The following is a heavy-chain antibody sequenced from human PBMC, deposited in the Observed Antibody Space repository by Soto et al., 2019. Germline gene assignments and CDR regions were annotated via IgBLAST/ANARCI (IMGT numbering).Heavy chain of an antibody. CDR1: GYTFTSYG. J-gene: IGHJ3*02. V-gene: IGHV1-18*01. D-gene: IGHD2-15*01. CDR3: ARDSGYCSGGSCYSGDAFDI. CDR2: ISAYNGNT. Sequence: ASVKVSCKASGYTFTSYGISWVRQAPGQGLEWMGWISAYNGNTNYAQKLQGRVTMTTDTSTSTAYMELRSLRSDDTAVYYCARDSGYCSGGSCYSGDAFDIWGQGTMVTVSS.